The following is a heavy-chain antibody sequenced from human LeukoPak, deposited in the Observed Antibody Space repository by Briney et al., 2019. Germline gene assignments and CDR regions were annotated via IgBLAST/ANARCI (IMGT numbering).Heavy chain of an antibody. J-gene: IGHJ6*02. CDR2: IDTSGST. CDR1: GGSISGYY. V-gene: IGHV4-4*07. D-gene: IGHD6-19*01. Sequence: PSETLSLTCTVSGGSISGYYWSWIRQPAGKGLEWIGRIDTSGSTNYNPSLKSRVTMSVDTSKNQFSLKLSSVTAADTAVYYCARVSSGWTISGYYYGMDVWGQGTSVTVSS. CDR3: ARVSSGWTISGYYYGMDV.